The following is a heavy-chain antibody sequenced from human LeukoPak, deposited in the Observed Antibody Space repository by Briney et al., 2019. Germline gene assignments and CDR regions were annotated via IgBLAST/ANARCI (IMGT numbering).Heavy chain of an antibody. D-gene: IGHD1-26*01. CDR1: GGSISSGDYY. V-gene: IGHV4-31*03. CDR3: ASSGSYRFDY. J-gene: IGHJ4*02. CDR2: IYYSGST. Sequence: PSQTLSLTCTVSGGSISSGDYYWSWIRQHPGKGLEWIGYIYYSGSTYYNPSLKSRVAISVDASKNQFSLKLSSVTAADTAVYYCASSGSYRFDYWGQGTLVTVSS.